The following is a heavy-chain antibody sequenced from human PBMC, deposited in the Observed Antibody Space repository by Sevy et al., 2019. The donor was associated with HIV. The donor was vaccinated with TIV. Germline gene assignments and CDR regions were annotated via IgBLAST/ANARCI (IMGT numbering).Heavy chain of an antibody. CDR2: LKSKADGGTV. CDR3: TRWKGLQSIFDY. V-gene: IGHV3-49*04. J-gene: IGHJ4*02. Sequence: GGSLRLSCTTSGFILGDYAMNWVRQAPGKGLEWVAFLKSKADGGTVDHAASVKGRFTISRDDSKSIAYLQMNDLTTEDTGVYYCTRWKGLQSIFDYWGQGTLVTVSS. D-gene: IGHD1-1*01. CDR1: GFILGDYA.